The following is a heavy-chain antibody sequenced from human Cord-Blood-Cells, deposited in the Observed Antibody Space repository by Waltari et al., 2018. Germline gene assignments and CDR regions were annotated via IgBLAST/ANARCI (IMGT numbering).Heavy chain of an antibody. CDR2: ISSSSSYI. V-gene: IGHV3-21*01. CDR1: GFTFSSYS. D-gene: IGHD6-13*01. CDR3: ATSSPPLY. Sequence: EVQLVESGGGLVKPGGSLRLSCAASGFTFSSYSMNWVRQAPGKGLEWCASISSSSSYIYYADSVKGRFTISRDNAKNSLYLQMNSLRAEDTAVYYCATSSPPLYWGQGTLVTVSS. J-gene: IGHJ4*02.